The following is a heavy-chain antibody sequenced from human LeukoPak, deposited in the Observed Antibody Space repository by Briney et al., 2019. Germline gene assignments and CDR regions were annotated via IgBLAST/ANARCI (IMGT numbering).Heavy chain of an antibody. V-gene: IGHV3-21*01. D-gene: IGHD6-13*01. J-gene: IGHJ4*02. CDR2: ISSSSSYI. Sequence: GGSLRLSCAASGFTFSSYWMNWVRQAPGKGLEWVSSISSSSSYIYYADSVKGRFTISRDNAKNSLYLQMNSLRAEDTAVYYCAREAAKGNDYWGQGTLVTVSS. CDR3: AREAAKGNDY. CDR1: GFTFSSYW.